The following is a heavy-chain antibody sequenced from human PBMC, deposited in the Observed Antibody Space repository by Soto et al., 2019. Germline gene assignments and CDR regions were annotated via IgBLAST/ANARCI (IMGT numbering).Heavy chain of an antibody. V-gene: IGHV3-33*01. J-gene: IGHJ4*02. CDR2: IWYDGSNK. Sequence: QVHLVESGGGVVQPGRSLRLSCAASGFTFNLYGMHWVRQAPGKGLEWVSVIWYDGSNKFYADSVKGRFTISRDNSKNTLYLQMNSLRAEDTAVYYCARDLSGTTNGFDYWGQGTLVTVSS. D-gene: IGHD1-7*01. CDR1: GFTFNLYG. CDR3: ARDLSGTTNGFDY.